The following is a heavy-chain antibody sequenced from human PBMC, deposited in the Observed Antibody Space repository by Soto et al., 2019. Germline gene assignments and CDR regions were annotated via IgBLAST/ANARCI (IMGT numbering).Heavy chain of an antibody. Sequence: PSETLSLTCAVYGGSFSGYYWSWIRQPPGKGLEWIGEINHSGSTNYNPSLKSRVTISVDTSKNQFSLKLSSVTAADTAVYYCAGLGSGYSYLQGDYYYYGMDVWGQGTKVTVSS. CDR3: AGLGSGYSYLQGDYYYYGMDV. J-gene: IGHJ6*02. CDR1: GGSFSGYY. V-gene: IGHV4-34*01. CDR2: INHSGST. D-gene: IGHD5-18*01.